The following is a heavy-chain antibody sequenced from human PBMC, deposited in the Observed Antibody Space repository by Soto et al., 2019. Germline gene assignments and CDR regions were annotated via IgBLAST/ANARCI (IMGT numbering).Heavy chain of an antibody. CDR2: INSGGGT. J-gene: IGHJ1*01. V-gene: IGHV3-23*01. D-gene: IGHD6-13*01. Sequence: GGSLRLSCAASGFTFSSYAMSWVRQAPGKGLEWVSTINSGGGTYYADSVKGRFTISRDNSKNTLYLQMSSLRTEDTAVYYCAKVEPYSGSSYRGYFQHWGQGTLVTVSS. CDR1: GFTFSSYA. CDR3: AKVEPYSGSSYRGYFQH.